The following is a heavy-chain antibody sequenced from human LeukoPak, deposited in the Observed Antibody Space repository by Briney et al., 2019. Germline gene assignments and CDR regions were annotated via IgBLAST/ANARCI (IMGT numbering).Heavy chain of an antibody. CDR3: AKYSSSSGRSDY. Sequence: KPGRSLRLSCAASGFTFSSYSMNWVRQAPGKGLEWVSSISSSSSYIYYADSVKGRFTISRDNAKNSLYLQMNSLRAEDTAVYYCAKYSSSSGRSDYWGQGTLVTVSS. V-gene: IGHV3-21*01. D-gene: IGHD6-6*01. J-gene: IGHJ4*02. CDR2: ISSSSSYI. CDR1: GFTFSSYS.